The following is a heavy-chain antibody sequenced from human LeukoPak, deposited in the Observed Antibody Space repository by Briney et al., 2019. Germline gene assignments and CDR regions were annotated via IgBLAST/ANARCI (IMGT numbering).Heavy chain of an antibody. CDR1: GFTFSSYA. CDR3: ARSALEYSSGWSFDY. CDR2: ISGSGGST. V-gene: IGHV3-23*01. J-gene: IGHJ4*02. D-gene: IGHD6-19*01. Sequence: PGGSLRLSCAASGFTFSSYAMSWVRQAPGKGLEWVSAISGSGGSTYYADSVKGRFTISRDNSKNTLYLQMNSLRAEDTAVYYCARSALEYSSGWSFDYWGQGTLVTVSS.